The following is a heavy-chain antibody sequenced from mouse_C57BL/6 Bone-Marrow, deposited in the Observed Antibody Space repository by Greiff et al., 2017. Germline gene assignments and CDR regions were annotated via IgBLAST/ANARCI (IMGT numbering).Heavy chain of an antibody. J-gene: IGHJ2*01. CDR1: GYTFTSYG. CDR3: AREGDYYGSSSGFDY. Sequence: ESGAELARPGASVKLSCKASGYTFTSYGISWVKQRTGQGLEWIGEIYPRSGNTYYNEKFKGKATLTADKSSSTAYMELRSLTSEDSAVYFCAREGDYYGSSSGFDYWGQGTTLTVSS. CDR2: IYPRSGNT. D-gene: IGHD1-1*01. V-gene: IGHV1-81*01.